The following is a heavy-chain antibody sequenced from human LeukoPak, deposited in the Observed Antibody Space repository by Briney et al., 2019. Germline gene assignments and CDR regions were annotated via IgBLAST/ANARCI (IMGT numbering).Heavy chain of an antibody. Sequence: SETLSLTCAVYGGSISSYYWSWIRQPPGKGLEWIGYIYYSGSTNYNPSLKSRVTISVDTSKNQFSLKLSSVTAADTAVYYCARDKGSGYSNALDYWGQGTLVTVSS. CDR2: IYYSGST. J-gene: IGHJ4*02. CDR3: ARDKGSGYSNALDY. V-gene: IGHV4-59*12. CDR1: GGSISSYY. D-gene: IGHD3-22*01.